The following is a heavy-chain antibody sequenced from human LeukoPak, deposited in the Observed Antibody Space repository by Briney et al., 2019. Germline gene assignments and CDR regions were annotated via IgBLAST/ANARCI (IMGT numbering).Heavy chain of an antibody. CDR2: IYYSGST. CDR3: ARGALVPAAILGWFDP. D-gene: IGHD2-2*02. Sequence: SETLSLTCTVSGGSISRGDYYWSWIRQPPGKGLEWIGYIYYSGSTNYNPSLKSRVTISVDTSKNQFSLKLSSVTAADTAVYYCARGALVPAAILGWFDPWGQGTLVTVSS. V-gene: IGHV4-61*08. CDR1: GGSISRGDYY. J-gene: IGHJ5*02.